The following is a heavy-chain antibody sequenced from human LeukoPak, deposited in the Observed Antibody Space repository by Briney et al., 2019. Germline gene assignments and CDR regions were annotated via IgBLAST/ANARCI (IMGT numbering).Heavy chain of an antibody. V-gene: IGHV3-48*01. Sequence: QPGGSLRLSCAASGFTFSSYSMNWVRQAPGKGLEWVSYISSSSSTIYYADSVKGRFTISRDNAKNSLYLQMNSLRAEDTAVYYCARGSTIFAVGDVELPATDSGVDYWGQGTLVTVSS. CDR1: GFTFSSYS. J-gene: IGHJ4*02. CDR2: ISSSSSTI. CDR3: ARGSTIFAVGDVELPATDSGVDY. D-gene: IGHD3-3*01.